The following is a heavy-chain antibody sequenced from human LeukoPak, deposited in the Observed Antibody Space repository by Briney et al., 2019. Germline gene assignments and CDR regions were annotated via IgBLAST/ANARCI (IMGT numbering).Heavy chain of an antibody. CDR2: IYYSGST. CDR1: GGSFSGYY. CDR3: ARHRRPQYYYETNWFDP. J-gene: IGHJ5*02. Sequence: SETLSLTCAVYGGSFSGYYWGWIRQPPGKGLEWIGSIYYSGSTYYNPSLKSRVTISVDTSKNQFSLKLSSVTAADTAVYYCARHRRPQYYYETNWFDPWGQGTLVTVSS. V-gene: IGHV4-39*01. D-gene: IGHD3-22*01.